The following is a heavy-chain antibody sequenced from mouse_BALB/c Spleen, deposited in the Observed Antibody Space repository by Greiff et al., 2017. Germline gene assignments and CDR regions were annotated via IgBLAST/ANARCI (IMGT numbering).Heavy chain of an antibody. J-gene: IGHJ3*01. CDR2: INPSNGGT. V-gene: IGHV1S81*02. Sequence: VQLQQSGAELVKPGASVKLSCKASGYTFTSYYMYWVKQRPGQGLEWIGEINPSNGGTNFNEKFKSKATLTVDKSSSTAYMQLSSLTSEDSAVYYYTRSGFYYGTACFAYWGQGTLVTVSA. D-gene: IGHD1-1*01. CDR1: GYTFTSYY. CDR3: TRSGFYYGTACFAY.